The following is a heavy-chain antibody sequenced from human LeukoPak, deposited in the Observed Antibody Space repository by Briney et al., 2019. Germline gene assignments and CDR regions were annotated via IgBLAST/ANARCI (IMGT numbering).Heavy chain of an antibody. CDR1: GFTFSGYA. CDR3: ARDRVVVVPAAVYYYGMDV. D-gene: IGHD2-2*01. Sequence: GGSLRPSCAASGFTFSGYAMHWVRQAPGKGLEWVAVISYDGSNKYYADSVKGRFTISRDNSKNTLYLQMNSLRAEDTAVYYCARDRVVVVPAAVYYYGMDVWGQGTTVTVSS. J-gene: IGHJ6*02. CDR2: ISYDGSNK. V-gene: IGHV3-30-3*01.